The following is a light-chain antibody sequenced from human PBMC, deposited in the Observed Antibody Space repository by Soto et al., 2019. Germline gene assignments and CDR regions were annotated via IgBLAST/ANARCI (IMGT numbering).Light chain of an antibody. V-gene: IGKV3-20*01. Sequence: EIVLTQSPGTLSLSPGERATLSCRASQSVVSNFLAWYQQKPGQAPRLLIHGASNRATGIPDRFSGSGSGTDFTLTISRLEPEDFALYHCQQYCTSPWTFGQGTKVEI. CDR3: QQYCTSPWT. CDR2: GAS. CDR1: QSVVSNF. J-gene: IGKJ1*01.